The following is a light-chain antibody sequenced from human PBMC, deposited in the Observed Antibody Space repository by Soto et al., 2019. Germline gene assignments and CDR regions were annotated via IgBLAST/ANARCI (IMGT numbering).Light chain of an antibody. Sequence: IQMTKSPSYLFVSIGARVTLPGRASQGIGVRLAWFQQKPGKVPQYLIEAASTLARGVPARFSGSGSGTDFILTINSLQPEDVATYYCLQVNSFPRTFGPGTKVDI. J-gene: IGKJ1*01. CDR3: LQVNSFPRT. CDR1: QGIGVR. V-gene: IGKV1-12*01. CDR2: AAS.